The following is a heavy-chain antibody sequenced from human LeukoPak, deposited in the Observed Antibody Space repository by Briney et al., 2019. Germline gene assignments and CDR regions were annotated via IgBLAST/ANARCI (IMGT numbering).Heavy chain of an antibody. V-gene: IGHV4-4*07. J-gene: IGHJ3*02. CDR1: GGSISSYY. D-gene: IGHD2-2*01. Sequence: PSETLSLTCTVSGGSISSYYWSWIRQPAGKGLEWIGRIYSSGSTNYNPSLKSRVTMSVGTSKNQFSLKLSSVTAADTAVYYCARLPYCSSTSCPDAFDIWGQGTMVTVSS. CDR3: ARLPYCSSTSCPDAFDI. CDR2: IYSSGST.